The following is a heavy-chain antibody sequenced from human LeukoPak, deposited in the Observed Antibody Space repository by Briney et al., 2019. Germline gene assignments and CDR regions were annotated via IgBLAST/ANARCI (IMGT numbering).Heavy chain of an antibody. CDR1: GYFISSGYY. V-gene: IGHV4-38-2*02. D-gene: IGHD3-9*01. J-gene: IGHJ4*02. CDR2: IYHSGST. CDR3: ASLVSDYDILTGYYYYFDY. Sequence: SETLFLTCTVSGYFISSGYYWGWIRQPPGKGLEWIGSIYHSGSTYYNPSLKSRVTISVDTSKNQFSLKLSSVTAADTAVYYCASLVSDYDILTGYYYYFDYWGQGTLVTVSS.